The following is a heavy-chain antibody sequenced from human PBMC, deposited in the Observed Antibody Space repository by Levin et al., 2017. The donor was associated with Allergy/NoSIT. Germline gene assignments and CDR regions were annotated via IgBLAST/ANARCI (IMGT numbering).Heavy chain of an antibody. CDR1: GLTLSDYT. Sequence: GESLKISCAASGLTLSDYTVNWVRQAPGRGLEWVSSIGNSGTDVFYAESLRGRLTVSSDNAKNSVYLQVNSLRAEDSAIYYCARGTYAFDYWGQGTLVTVSS. CDR3: ARGTYAFDY. CDR2: IGNSGTDV. J-gene: IGHJ4*02. V-gene: IGHV3-21*01. D-gene: IGHD2-2*01.